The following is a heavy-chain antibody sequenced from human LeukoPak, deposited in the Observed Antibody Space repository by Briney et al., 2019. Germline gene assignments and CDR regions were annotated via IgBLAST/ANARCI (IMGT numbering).Heavy chain of an antibody. CDR3: ATSSYGDYGGY. CDR1: GFTFSSYA. CDR2: ISYDGSNK. Sequence: AGSLRLSCAASGFTFSSYAMPWVRQAPGKGLEWVAVISYDGSNKYYADSVKGRFTISRDNSKNTLYLQMNSLRAEDTAVYYGATSSYGDYGGYWGQGTLVTVSS. J-gene: IGHJ4*02. V-gene: IGHV3-30-3*01. D-gene: IGHD4-17*01.